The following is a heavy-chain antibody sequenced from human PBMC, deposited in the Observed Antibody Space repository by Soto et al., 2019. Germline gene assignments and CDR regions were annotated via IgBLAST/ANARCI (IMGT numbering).Heavy chain of an antibody. D-gene: IGHD3-16*01. CDR1: GGSVSSYY. Sequence: QVRLQESGPELVKPSETLSLTCTVSGGSVSSYYWSWIRQPPGKGLEWIGYISYSGSTNYAPSLRSRVTISLDTSKNQVSLKLSSVTAADTAVYYCTKILSGGGSFDIWGQGTMVTVSS. CDR2: ISYSGST. V-gene: IGHV4-59*02. J-gene: IGHJ3*02. CDR3: TKILSGGGSFDI.